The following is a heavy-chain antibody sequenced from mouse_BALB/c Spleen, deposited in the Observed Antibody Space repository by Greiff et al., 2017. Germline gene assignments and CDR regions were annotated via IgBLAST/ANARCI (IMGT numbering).Heavy chain of an antibody. CDR1: GFTFSSYA. D-gene: IGHD2-4*01. J-gene: IGHJ3*01. CDR3: ARDFYDYDAFAY. V-gene: IGHV5-9-4*01. Sequence: EVQGVESGGGLVKPGGSLKLSCAASGFTFSSYAMSWVRQSPEKRLEWVAEISSGGSYTYYPDTVTGRFTISRDNAKNTLYLEMSSLRSEDTAMYYCARDFYDYDAFAYWGQGTLVTVSA. CDR2: ISSGGSYT.